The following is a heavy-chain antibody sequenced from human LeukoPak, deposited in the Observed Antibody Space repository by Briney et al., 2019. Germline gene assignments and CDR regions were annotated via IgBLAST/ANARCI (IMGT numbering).Heavy chain of an antibody. CDR2: IIPIFGTA. J-gene: IGHJ5*02. V-gene: IGHV1-69*05. CDR1: GYTFTNFD. CDR3: ARALRYCSGGSCLDWFDP. D-gene: IGHD2-15*01. Sequence: VASVKVSCKASGYTFTNFDINWVRQAPGQGLEWMGGIIPIFGTANYAQKFQGRVTITTDESTSTAYMELSSLRSEDTAVYYCARALRYCSGGSCLDWFDPWGQGTLVTVSS.